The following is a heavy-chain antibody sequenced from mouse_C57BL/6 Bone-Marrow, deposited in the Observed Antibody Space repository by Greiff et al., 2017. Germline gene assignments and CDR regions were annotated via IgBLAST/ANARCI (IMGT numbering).Heavy chain of an antibody. CDR3: GRGGLRLSAY. D-gene: IGHD2-4*01. V-gene: IGHV10-3*01. CDR2: IRSKSSNYAT. Sequence: VQLQQSGGGLVQPKGSLKLSCAASGFTFNTYAMHWVRQAPGKGLEWVASIRSKSSNYATYYAASVKDRFTISRDDSQSMLYLQMNYLKTEDTAMYCYGRGGLRLSAYWGQGTLVTVSA. J-gene: IGHJ3*01. CDR1: GFTFNTYA.